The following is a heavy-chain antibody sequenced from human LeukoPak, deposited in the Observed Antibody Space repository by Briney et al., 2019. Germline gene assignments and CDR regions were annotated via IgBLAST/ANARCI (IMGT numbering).Heavy chain of an antibody. V-gene: IGHV3-7*01. CDR3: TRNTVAAAGDD. J-gene: IGHJ4*02. Sequence: PGGSLRLSCAASGFTFSSFWMTWVRQAPAKGLEWVANIKPDGSEKSYVDSVKGRFTVSRDNAKNSLYLHMNSLRAEDTALYYCTRNTVAAAGDDWGQGTLVTVSS. CDR2: IKPDGSEK. D-gene: IGHD6-13*01. CDR1: GFTFSSFW.